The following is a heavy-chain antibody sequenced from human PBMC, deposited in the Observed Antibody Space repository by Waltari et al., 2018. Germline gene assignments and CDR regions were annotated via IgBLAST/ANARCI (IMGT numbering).Heavy chain of an antibody. CDR1: GFTFSSYA. V-gene: IGHV3-23*01. CDR3: AKDLRGGAVTPNWFDP. CDR2: ISGSGGST. J-gene: IGHJ5*02. Sequence: EVQLLESGGGLVQPGGSLRLSCAASGFTFSSYAMSWVRQAPGKGLEWVSAISGSGGSTYYADSVKGRFTISRDNSKNTLYLQMNSLRAEDTAVFYCAKDLRGGAVTPNWFDPWGQGTLVTVSS. D-gene: IGHD4-17*01.